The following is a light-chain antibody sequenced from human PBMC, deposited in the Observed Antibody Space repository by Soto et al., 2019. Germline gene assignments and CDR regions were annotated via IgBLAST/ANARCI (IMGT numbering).Light chain of an antibody. V-gene: IGKV1-6*01. CDR2: AAS. Sequence: AIQMTQSPSSLSASVGDRVTITCRASQGIRNDLGWYQQKPGKAPKLLIYAASSLQSGGPSRFSCSGSGTDFTLTISSRQPEDFATYYCLQYYNYPWTFGRGTKVEIK. CDR3: LQYYNYPWT. J-gene: IGKJ1*01. CDR1: QGIRND.